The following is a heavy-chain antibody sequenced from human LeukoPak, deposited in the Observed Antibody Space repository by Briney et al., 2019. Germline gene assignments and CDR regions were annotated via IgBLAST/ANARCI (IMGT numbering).Heavy chain of an antibody. Sequence: ASVKVSCKASGYTFTGYYMHWVRQAPGQGLEWMGWINPNSGGTNYAQKFQGRATMTRDTSISTAYMELSRLRSDDTAVYYCARPYSSSWDNWFDPWGQGTLVTVSS. V-gene: IGHV1-2*02. CDR3: ARPYSSSWDNWFDP. J-gene: IGHJ5*02. CDR1: GYTFTGYY. CDR2: INPNSGGT. D-gene: IGHD6-13*01.